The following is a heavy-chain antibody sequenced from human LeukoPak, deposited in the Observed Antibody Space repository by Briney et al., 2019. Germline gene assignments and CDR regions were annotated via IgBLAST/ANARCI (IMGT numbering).Heavy chain of an antibody. J-gene: IGHJ4*02. CDR2: ISASGAGT. D-gene: IGHD3-9*01. Sequence: GGYLRFSCAASGFTFSSYAMSWVRQAPGKGLEWVSGISASGAGTYYADSVKGRFTISRDNSKNTLYLQMNSLRAEDAAVYYCAKGRENVLRYFFDYWGQGTLVTVSS. V-gene: IGHV3-23*01. CDR3: AKGRENVLRYFFDY. CDR1: GFTFSSYA.